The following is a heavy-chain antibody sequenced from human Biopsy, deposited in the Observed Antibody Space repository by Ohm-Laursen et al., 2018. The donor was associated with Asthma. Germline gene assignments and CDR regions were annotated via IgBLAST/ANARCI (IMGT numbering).Heavy chain of an antibody. D-gene: IGHD3-3*01. CDR2: ISYDGSNK. J-gene: IGHJ4*02. V-gene: IGHV3-30-3*01. Sequence: SLRLSCAASGFTFSTYAMLWARQAPGKGLEWVTVISYDGSNKYYADSVKGRFTISRDNSKNTLYLQMNSLRAEDTAVYYCASQSSGPDFWSGYYYFDYWGQGTLVTVSS. CDR3: ASQSSGPDFWSGYYYFDY. CDR1: GFTFSTYA.